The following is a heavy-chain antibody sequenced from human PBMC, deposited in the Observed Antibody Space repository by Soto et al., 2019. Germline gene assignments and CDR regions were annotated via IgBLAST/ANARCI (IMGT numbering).Heavy chain of an antibody. CDR3: ARAPMTTVTTLDY. V-gene: IGHV3-30*03. CDR1: GFTFSSYS. J-gene: IGHJ4*02. Sequence: GGSLRLSCAASGFTFSSYSMNWVRQAPGKGLEWVAVISYDGSNKYYADSVKGRFTISRDNSKNTLYLQMNSLRAEDTAVYYCARAPMTTVTTLDYWGQGTLVTVSS. D-gene: IGHD4-17*01. CDR2: ISYDGSNK.